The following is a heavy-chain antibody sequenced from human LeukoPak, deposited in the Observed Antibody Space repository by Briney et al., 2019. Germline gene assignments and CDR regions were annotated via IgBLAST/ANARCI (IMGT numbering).Heavy chain of an antibody. CDR3: ARGETGDVPLDY. Sequence: PGGSLRLSCAASGFTFSSYSMNWVRQAPGKGLEWLSYISSGGIIIYYADSVRGRFTISRDNSKNTLCLQMNSLRAEDTAVYYCARGETGDVPLDYWGQGTLVTVSS. CDR2: ISSGGIII. V-gene: IGHV3-48*01. J-gene: IGHJ4*02. CDR1: GFTFSSYS. D-gene: IGHD7-27*01.